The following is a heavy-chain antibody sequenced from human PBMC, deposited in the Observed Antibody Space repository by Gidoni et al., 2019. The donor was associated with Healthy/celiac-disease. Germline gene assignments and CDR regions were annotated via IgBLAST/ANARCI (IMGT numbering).Heavy chain of an antibody. CDR2: SRGRVGST. V-gene: IGHV3-23*01. Sequence: EVQLLESGGGLVQPGGSLRPSCAASGFHFSSYAMSRGRHAQGKGLEGGVDSRGRVGSTCYADSVKCQSTISRDNSKNTLYLQMNSLKVEDTSVYYYAKVYILRMVYAHHPRDCFDPWGQGTLVTVSS. J-gene: IGHJ5*02. D-gene: IGHD2-8*01. CDR1: GFHFSSYA. CDR3: AKVYILRMVYAHHPRDCFDP.